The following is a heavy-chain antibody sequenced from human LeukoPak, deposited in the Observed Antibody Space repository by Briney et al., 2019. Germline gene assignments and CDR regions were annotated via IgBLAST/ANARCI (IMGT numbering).Heavy chain of an antibody. CDR2: ISGSGGST. Sequence: PGGSLRLSCAASGFTFSSYAMSWVRQAPGKGLEWVSSISGSGGSTYYADSVKGRFTISRDNSKNTLYLQMNSLRAEDTAVYYCAKDRAYSSSWYNYWGQGTLVTVSS. D-gene: IGHD6-13*01. V-gene: IGHV3-23*01. CDR1: GFTFSSYA. CDR3: AKDRAYSSSWYNY. J-gene: IGHJ4*02.